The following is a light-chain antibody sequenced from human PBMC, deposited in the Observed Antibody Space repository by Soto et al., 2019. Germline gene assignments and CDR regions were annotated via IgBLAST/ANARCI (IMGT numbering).Light chain of an antibody. J-gene: IGKJ4*01. Sequence: DIVLTQSPGTLSLSPGERATLSCRATQSVASNYLAWYQQKPGQAPRLLLHGASTRATAIPARFSGSGSGTEFTLTISSLQSEDSAVYYCQQYNNWPLTFGGGTKVDIK. V-gene: IGKV3-15*01. CDR2: GAS. CDR3: QQYNNWPLT. CDR1: QSVASN.